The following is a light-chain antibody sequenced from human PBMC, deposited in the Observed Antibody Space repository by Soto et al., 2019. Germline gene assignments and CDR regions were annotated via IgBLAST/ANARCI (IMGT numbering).Light chain of an antibody. CDR3: QQYYSYPPFT. CDR1: QGISSY. Sequence: AIRMTQSPSSLSASTGDRVTITCRASQGISSYLAWYQQKPGKAPKLLIYAASTLQSGVPSRFSGSGSGTDFTLTISCLQSEDFATYYYQQYYSYPPFTFGPGTKVDIK. V-gene: IGKV1-8*01. CDR2: AAS. J-gene: IGKJ3*01.